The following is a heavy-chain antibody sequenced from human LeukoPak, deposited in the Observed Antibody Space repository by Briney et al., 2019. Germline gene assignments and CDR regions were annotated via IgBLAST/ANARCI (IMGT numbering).Heavy chain of an antibody. CDR1: GFTFSSNA. J-gene: IGHJ3*02. V-gene: IGHV3-23*01. CDR2: IGYSGGSI. CDR3: ARVGYCSSTSCYFRIDI. Sequence: GGSLRLSCAASGFTFSSNAMSWVRQAPGKGLEWVSTIGYSGGSIYYADSVKGRFTISRDISKKTLYLQMKSLGAEDTAVYYCARVGYCSSTSCYFRIDIWGQGTMVTVSS. D-gene: IGHD2-2*01.